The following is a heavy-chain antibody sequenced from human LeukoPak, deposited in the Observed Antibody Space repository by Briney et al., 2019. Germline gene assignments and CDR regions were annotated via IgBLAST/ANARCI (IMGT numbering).Heavy chain of an antibody. CDR2: ISYDGSNK. D-gene: IGHD6-13*01. V-gene: IGHV3-30*14. CDR1: GFTFSSYA. J-gene: IGHJ4*02. Sequence: PGGSLRLSCAASGFTFSSYAMHWVRQAPGKGLEWVAVISYDGSNKYYADSVKGRFTISRDNSKNTLYLQMNSLRAEDTAVYYCAREGYSSSWGYWGQGTLVTVSS. CDR3: AREGYSSSWGY.